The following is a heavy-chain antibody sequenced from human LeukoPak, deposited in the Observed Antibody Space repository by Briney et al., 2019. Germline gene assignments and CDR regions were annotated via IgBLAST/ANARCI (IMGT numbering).Heavy chain of an antibody. J-gene: IGHJ4*02. CDR3: ARQISIAATYYFDY. Sequence: PGESLKISCKGSGYSFTNYWIAWVRQMPGKGLEWMGIIYPGDSDTRYSPSFQGQVTISADKSISTAYLQWSSLKASDTAMYYCARQISIAATYYFDYWGQGTLVTVSS. D-gene: IGHD6-6*01. CDR2: IYPGDSDT. V-gene: IGHV5-51*01. CDR1: GYSFTNYW.